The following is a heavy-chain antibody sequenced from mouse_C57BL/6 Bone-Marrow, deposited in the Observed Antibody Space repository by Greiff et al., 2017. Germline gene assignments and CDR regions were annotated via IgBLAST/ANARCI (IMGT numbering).Heavy chain of an antibody. J-gene: IGHJ3*01. CDR3: ARAEGYGNYSWFAY. CDR2: IFPGSGST. V-gene: IGHV1-75*01. CDR1: GYTFTDYY. Sequence: QVQLQQSGPELVKPGASVKISCKASGYTFTDYYINWVKQRPGQGLEWIGWIFPGSGSTYYNEKFKVKATLTVEKSSSTAYMLLSSLTSEDSAVYFCARAEGYGNYSWFAYWGQGTLVTVSA. D-gene: IGHD2-1*01.